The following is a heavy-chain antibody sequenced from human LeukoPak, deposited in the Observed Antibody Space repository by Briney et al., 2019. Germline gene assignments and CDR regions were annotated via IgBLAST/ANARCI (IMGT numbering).Heavy chain of an antibody. CDR3: ARDYGGLRTFDY. Sequence: GGSLRLSRAASGFTFSSYWMHWVRQAPGKGLVWVSRINSDGSSTSYADSVKGRFTISRDNAKNTLYLQMNSLRAEDTAVYYCARDYGGLRTFDYWGQGTLVTVSS. V-gene: IGHV3-74*01. CDR1: GFTFSSYW. D-gene: IGHD4-23*01. J-gene: IGHJ4*02. CDR2: INSDGSST.